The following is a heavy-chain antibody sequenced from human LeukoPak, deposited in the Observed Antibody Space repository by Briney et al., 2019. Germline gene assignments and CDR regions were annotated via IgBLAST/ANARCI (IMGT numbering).Heavy chain of an antibody. CDR3: AKGLERESRLDS. J-gene: IGHJ4*02. D-gene: IGHD3-10*01. Sequence: GQSLRLSCVASGFNIHTYTMYWVRQPPGQGLEWVSGIRNSDGMTYYADSVRGRFTISTDNFKNTLYLQMNSLRAEDTALYYCAKGLERESRLDSWGQGTLVTVSS. CDR2: IRNSDGMT. V-gene: IGHV3-23*01. CDR1: GFNIHTYT.